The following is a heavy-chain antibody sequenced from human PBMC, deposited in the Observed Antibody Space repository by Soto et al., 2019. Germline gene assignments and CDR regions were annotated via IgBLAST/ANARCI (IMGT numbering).Heavy chain of an antibody. V-gene: IGHV1-8*01. Sequence: QVQLVQSGAEVKKPGASVKVSCKASGYTFTSYDINWVRQATGQGLEWMGWMNPNSGNTGYAQKFQGRVTMTRNTSISTAYMELSSLRSEDTAVYYCARARRSSSCSGGVRRSYYYYYMDVWGKGTTVTVSS. J-gene: IGHJ6*03. CDR3: ARARRSSSCSGGVRRSYYYYYMDV. CDR2: MNPNSGNT. CDR1: GYTFTSYD. D-gene: IGHD6-6*01.